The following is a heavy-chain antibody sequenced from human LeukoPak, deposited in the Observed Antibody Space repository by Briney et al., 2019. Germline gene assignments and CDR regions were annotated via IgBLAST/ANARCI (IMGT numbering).Heavy chain of an antibody. J-gene: IGHJ5*02. CDR3: ATSPLAYCGNWFDP. D-gene: IGHD3-10*01. CDR2: IYYSGDT. Sequence: SQTLSLTCTVSGGSISSGGSYWSWIRQHPGKGLEWIGYIYYSGDTYYNPSLKSRVTISADTSNNQFSLKLSSVTAADTAVYYCATSPLAYCGNWFDPWGQGTLVTVSS. CDR1: GGSISSGGSY. V-gene: IGHV4-31*03.